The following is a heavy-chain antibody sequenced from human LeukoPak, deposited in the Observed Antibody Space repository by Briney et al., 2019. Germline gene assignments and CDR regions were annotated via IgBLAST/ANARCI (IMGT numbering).Heavy chain of an antibody. J-gene: IGHJ4*02. CDR1: GFTFSSYA. CDR2: ISYDGSNK. Sequence: GGSLRLSCAASGFTFSSYAMSWVRQAPGKGLEWVAVISYDGSNKYYADSVKGRFTISRDNSKNTLYLQMNSLRAEDTAVYYCARGGGRGYSYGSADYWGQGTLVTVSS. V-gene: IGHV3-30-3*01. CDR3: ARGGGRGYSYGSADY. D-gene: IGHD5-18*01.